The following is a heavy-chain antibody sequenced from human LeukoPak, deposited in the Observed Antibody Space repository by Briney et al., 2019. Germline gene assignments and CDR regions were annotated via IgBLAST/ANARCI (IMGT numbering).Heavy chain of an antibody. Sequence: GGSLRLSCAASAFTFSSYAMSWVRQAPGKGPEWVSAVSGSGFSAYYADSVKGRFTISRDNSKNTVDLQMNRLRAEDTAVYYCAKHRIGYSFGHDDAFELWGQGTMVTVSS. D-gene: IGHD5-18*01. J-gene: IGHJ3*01. CDR3: AKHRIGYSFGHDDAFEL. CDR2: VSGSGFSA. CDR1: AFTFSSYA. V-gene: IGHV3-23*01.